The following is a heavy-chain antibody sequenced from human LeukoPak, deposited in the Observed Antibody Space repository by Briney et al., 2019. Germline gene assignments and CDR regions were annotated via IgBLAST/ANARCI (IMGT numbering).Heavy chain of an antibody. V-gene: IGHV1-69*05. D-gene: IGHD4-23*01. J-gene: IGHJ3*02. CDR1: GGTFSSYA. Sequence: SVKVPCKASGGTFSSYAISWVRQAPGQGLEWMGGIIPIFGTANYAQKFQGRVTITTDESTSTAYMELSSLRSEDTAVYYCARSDQDYVGAFDIWGQGTMVTVSS. CDR3: ARSDQDYVGAFDI. CDR2: IIPIFGTA.